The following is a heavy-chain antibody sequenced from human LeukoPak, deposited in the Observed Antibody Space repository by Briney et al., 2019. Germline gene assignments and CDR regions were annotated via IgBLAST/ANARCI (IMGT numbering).Heavy chain of an antibody. D-gene: IGHD6-13*01. Sequence: ASVKVSCKASGYTFTGYYVHWVRQAPGQGLEWMGWINPNSGGTNYAQKFQGRVTMTRDTSISTAYMELSRLRSDDTAVYYCARGQRIAAAGTPLSSWGQGTLVTVSS. CDR1: GYTFTGYY. CDR2: INPNSGGT. CDR3: ARGQRIAAAGTPLSS. V-gene: IGHV1-2*02. J-gene: IGHJ4*02.